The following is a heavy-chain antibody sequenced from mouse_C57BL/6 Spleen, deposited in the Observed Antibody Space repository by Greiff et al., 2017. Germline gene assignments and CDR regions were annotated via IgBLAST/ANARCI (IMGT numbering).Heavy chain of an antibody. CDR3: ARRATVVATPFAY. CDR1: GYTFTDYY. V-gene: IGHV1-26*01. CDR2: INPNNGGT. D-gene: IGHD1-1*01. J-gene: IGHJ2*01. Sequence: DVQLQQSGPELVKPGASVKISCKASGYTFTDYYMNWVKQSHGKSLEWIGDINPNNGGTSYNQKFKGKATLTVDKSSSTAYMELRSLTSEASAVYYCARRATVVATPFAYWGQGTTLTVSS.